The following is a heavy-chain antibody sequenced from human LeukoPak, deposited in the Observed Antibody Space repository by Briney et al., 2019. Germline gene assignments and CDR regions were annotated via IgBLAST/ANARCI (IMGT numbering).Heavy chain of an antibody. CDR1: GGSISSSSYY. CDR2: IYFSGST. Sequence: PSGTLSLTCTVSGGSISSSSYYWGWIRQPPGKGLEWIGNIYFSGSTYYNPSLKSRVTISVDTSKNQFSLKLSSVTAADTAVYYCARGSGYYYVRPFDYWGQGTLVTVSS. CDR3: ARGSGYYYVRPFDY. J-gene: IGHJ4*02. D-gene: IGHD3-22*01. V-gene: IGHV4-39*07.